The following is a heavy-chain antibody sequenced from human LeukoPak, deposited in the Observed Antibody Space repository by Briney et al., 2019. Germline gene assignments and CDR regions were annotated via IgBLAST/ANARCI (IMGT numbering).Heavy chain of an antibody. V-gene: IGHV1-2*06. CDR3: SRRENDY. Sequence: ASVKVSCKASGYTFSGYYMHWVRQAPGQGLEWVGRINPNSGGTDYAQKFQGRVTMTRDTSISTAYMELSRLKSDDTAVYYCSRRENDYWGQGALVTVSS. CDR2: INPNSGGT. J-gene: IGHJ4*02. D-gene: IGHD5-24*01. CDR1: GYTFSGYY.